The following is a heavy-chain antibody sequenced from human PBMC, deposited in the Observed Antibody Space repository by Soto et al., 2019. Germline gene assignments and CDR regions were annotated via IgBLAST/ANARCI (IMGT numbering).Heavy chain of an antibody. CDR1: GFTFSSYW. CDR3: ARRGTLSGLAY. V-gene: IGHV3-74*01. CDR2: INHDESSS. J-gene: IGHJ4*02. Sequence: EVQLVESGGGLVQPGGSLRLSCAASGFTFSSYWMHWVRQAPGKGLVWVSRINHDESSSTYVDSVRGRFTISRDNAKNTLYLQMNSLRAEDTAVYYCARRGTLSGLAYWGQGTLVTVSS. D-gene: IGHD1-26*01.